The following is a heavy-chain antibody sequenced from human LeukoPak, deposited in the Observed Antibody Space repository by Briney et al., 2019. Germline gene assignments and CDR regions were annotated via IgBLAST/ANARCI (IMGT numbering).Heavy chain of an antibody. CDR1: GGSISSSNYY. CDR3: ARRRAGRDWFDP. V-gene: IGHV4-39*01. D-gene: IGHD6-19*01. CDR2: IYYSGNT. Sequence: SEALSLTCAVSGGSISSSNYYWGWIRQPPGQGPEWIGSIYYSGNTYYNPSLKSRVTISVDTSKNQFSLKLSSVTATDTAVYYCARRRAGRDWFDPWGQGTLVTVSS. J-gene: IGHJ5*02.